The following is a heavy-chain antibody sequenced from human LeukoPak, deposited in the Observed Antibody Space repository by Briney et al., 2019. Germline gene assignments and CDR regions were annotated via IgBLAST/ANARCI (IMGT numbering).Heavy chain of an antibody. CDR1: GGSISSGSYY. J-gene: IGHJ4*02. D-gene: IGHD3-10*01. CDR3: ARVRYGSGSFALDY. V-gene: IGHV4-61*02. CDR2: IYTSGST. Sequence: SQTLSLTCTVSGGSISSGSYYWSWIRQPAGKGLEWIGRIYTSGSTNYNPSLKSRVTISVDTSKNQFSLKLSSVTAADTAVYYCARVRYGSGSFALDYWGRGTLVTVSS.